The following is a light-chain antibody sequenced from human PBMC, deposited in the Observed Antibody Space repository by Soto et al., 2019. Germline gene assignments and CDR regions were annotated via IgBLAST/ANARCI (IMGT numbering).Light chain of an antibody. CDR1: QGISNY. CDR2: AAS. CDR3: QHYNSHPFT. Sequence: DIQMTQSPSSLSAFVGDSVTFTCRASQGISNYLAWYHQKPGKVPKLLVYAASTLQLGAPSRFTGSGSGTEFTLTISSLQPEDVGTYYCQHYNSHPFTFGRGTKLEIK. J-gene: IGKJ3*01. V-gene: IGKV1-27*01.